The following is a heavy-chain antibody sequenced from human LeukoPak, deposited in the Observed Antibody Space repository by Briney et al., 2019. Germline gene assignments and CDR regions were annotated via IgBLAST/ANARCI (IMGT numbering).Heavy chain of an antibody. CDR2: IYYSGST. J-gene: IGHJ4*02. D-gene: IGHD1-26*01. CDR3: ARLASGSYGPLTPFDY. CDR1: GGSISSGGYY. Sequence: SQTLSLTCTVSGGSISSGGYYWSWIRQHPGKGLEWIGYIYYSGSTNYNPSLKSRVTISVDTSKNQFSLRLSSVTAADTAVYYSARLASGSYGPLTPFDYWGQGTLVTVSS. V-gene: IGHV4-31*03.